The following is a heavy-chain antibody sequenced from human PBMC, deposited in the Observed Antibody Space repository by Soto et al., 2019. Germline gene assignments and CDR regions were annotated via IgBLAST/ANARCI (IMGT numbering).Heavy chain of an antibody. CDR1: GGSISSGGYY. D-gene: IGHD4-17*01. V-gene: IGHV4-31*03. CDR3: ARDDYGVFSAWGGGAFDI. Sequence: SETPSLTCTVSGGSISSGGYYWSWIRQHPGKGLEWIGYIYYSGSTYYNPSLKSRVTISVDTSKNQFSLKLSSVTAADTAVYYCARDDYGVFSAWGGGAFDIWGQGTMVTVSS. CDR2: IYYSGST. J-gene: IGHJ3*02.